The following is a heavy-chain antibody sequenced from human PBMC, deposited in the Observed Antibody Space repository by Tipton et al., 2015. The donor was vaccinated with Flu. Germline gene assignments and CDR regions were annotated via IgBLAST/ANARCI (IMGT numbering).Heavy chain of an antibody. CDR1: GYTFTSYG. CDR2: ISAYTGNT. J-gene: IGHJ4*02. V-gene: IGHV1-18*01. CDR3: ARDMPQGIVVIPPAKRFDY. Sequence: QSGPEVKKPGASVKVSCKASGYTFTSYGISWVRQAPGQGLEWMGWISAYTGNTNYARKFQGRVTMTTDPSTSTAYMELRSLKSDDTAVYYCARDMPQGIVVIPPAKRFDYWGQGALVTVSS. D-gene: IGHD2-2*01.